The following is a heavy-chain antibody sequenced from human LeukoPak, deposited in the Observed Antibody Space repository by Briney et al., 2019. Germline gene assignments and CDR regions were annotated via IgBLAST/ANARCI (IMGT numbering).Heavy chain of an antibody. Sequence: LGGSLRLSCEASGFTFATYPMSWVRQAPGKGLEWVSTFSGSGGRTLYADPVKGRFTISRDNSKNTLYLQMNSLRAEDTAVYYCARDLSRSRPDCSGGSCYSVYWGQGTLVTVSS. CDR2: FSGSGGRT. CDR1: GFTFATYP. J-gene: IGHJ4*02. D-gene: IGHD2-15*01. CDR3: ARDLSRSRPDCSGGSCYSVY. V-gene: IGHV3-23*01.